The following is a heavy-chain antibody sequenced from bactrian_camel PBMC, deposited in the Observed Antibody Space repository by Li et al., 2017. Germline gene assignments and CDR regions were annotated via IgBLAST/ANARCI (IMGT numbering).Heavy chain of an antibody. J-gene: IGHJ4*01. Sequence: QVQLVESGGGSVQAGGSLRLSCVVSGSTVSLPYMGWFRQSPGEEREGVAATHTRGRSTYYGDFVRGRFTISQDYAKRTIYLQMNSLKPEDTAMYYCAGGDRPRTSSESWGFTSWGQGTQVTVS. CDR1: GSTVSLPY. CDR2: THTRGRST. CDR3: AGGDRPRTSSESWGFTS. D-gene: IGHD5*01. V-gene: IGHV3S54*01.